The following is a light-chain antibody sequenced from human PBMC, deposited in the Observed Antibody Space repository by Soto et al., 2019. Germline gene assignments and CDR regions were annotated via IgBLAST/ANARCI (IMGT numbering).Light chain of an antibody. V-gene: IGKV1D-12*01. CDR3: QQANSFPYT. Sequence: DIQMTQSPSSVAASVGDRVTITCRASQDISSWLAWYQQKPGKAPKLLIYAASTLQSGVPSRFSGSGSGTDFTLAISSLQPEDFATYFCQQANSFPYTFGQGTKLEIK. J-gene: IGKJ2*01. CDR2: AAS. CDR1: QDISSW.